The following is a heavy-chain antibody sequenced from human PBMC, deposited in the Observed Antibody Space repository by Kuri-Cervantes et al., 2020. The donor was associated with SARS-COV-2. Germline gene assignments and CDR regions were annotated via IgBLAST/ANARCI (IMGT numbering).Heavy chain of an antibody. CDR3: ARGLATTVAVGSWFDP. CDR2: FDPEDGET. Sequence: ASVKVSCKVSGYTLTELSMHWVRQAPGKGPEWMGGFDPEDGETIYAQKFQGRVTMTEDTSTDTAYMELSSLRSEDTAVYYCARGLATTVAVGSWFDPWGQGTLVTVSS. V-gene: IGHV1-24*01. J-gene: IGHJ5*02. CDR1: GYTLTELS. D-gene: IGHD6-19*01.